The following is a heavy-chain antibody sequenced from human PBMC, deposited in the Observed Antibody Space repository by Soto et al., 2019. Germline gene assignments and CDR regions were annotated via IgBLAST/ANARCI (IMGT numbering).Heavy chain of an antibody. J-gene: IGHJ6*02. CDR1: GFTFSSYA. CDR3: ARVVCGNGVCYKGVNYYYYHGMDV. CDR2: LSDSGVTT. D-gene: IGHD2-8*01. V-gene: IGHV3-23*01. Sequence: GGSLRLSCAASGFTFSSYAMSWVRQAPGKGLEWVSALSDSGVTTYYADSVKGRFTISRDNSKNTVYLQMNSLRAEDTAVYYCARVVCGNGVCYKGVNYYYYHGMDVWGQGTTVTVSS.